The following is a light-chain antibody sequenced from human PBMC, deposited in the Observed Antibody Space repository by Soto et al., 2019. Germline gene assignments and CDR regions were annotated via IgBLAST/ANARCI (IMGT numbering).Light chain of an antibody. CDR2: VAS. CDR1: QSLLHTNGYTY. V-gene: IGKV2-28*01. Sequence: DIVMTQSPLSLSVTPGEPASISCRSSQSLLHTNGYTYLDWYLQKPGQSPQLLIYVASSRASGVPYRVSASGSGTDFTLTISRVEAEDVGVYYCMQALQTPVHFGQGTKLEI. J-gene: IGKJ2*01. CDR3: MQALQTPVH.